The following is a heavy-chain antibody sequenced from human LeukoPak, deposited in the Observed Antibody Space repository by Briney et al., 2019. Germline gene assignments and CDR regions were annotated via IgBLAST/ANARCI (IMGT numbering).Heavy chain of an antibody. CDR3: AREGPNYDSSGYYSLGSV. CDR2: IYYSGST. Sequence: SETLSLTCTVSGGSISSYYWSWIRQPPGKGLEWIGYIYYSGSTYYNPSLKSRVTISVDTSKNQFSLKLSSVTAADTAVYYCAREGPNYDSSGYYSLGSVWGQGTMVTVSS. J-gene: IGHJ3*01. CDR1: GGSISSYY. D-gene: IGHD3-22*01. V-gene: IGHV4-59*12.